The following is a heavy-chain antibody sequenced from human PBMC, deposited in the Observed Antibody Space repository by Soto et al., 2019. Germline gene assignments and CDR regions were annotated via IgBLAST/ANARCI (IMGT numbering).Heavy chain of an antibody. CDR1: GFTFSRYE. CDR2: ISSSGSTM. V-gene: IGHV3-48*03. CDR3: ARDREYSGSGSYYGGVSWFDP. J-gene: IGHJ5*02. D-gene: IGHD3-10*01. Sequence: EVQLAESGGGLVQPGGSLRLSCAASGFTFSRYEMNWVRQTPGRGLEWVSYISSSGSTMFYADSVKGRFTISRDNAKNSLYLQMNSLRAEDTAVYYCARDREYSGSGSYYGGVSWFDPWGQGTLVTVSS.